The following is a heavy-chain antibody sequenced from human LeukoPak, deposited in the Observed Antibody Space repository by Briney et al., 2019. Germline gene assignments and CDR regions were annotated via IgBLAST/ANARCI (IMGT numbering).Heavy chain of an antibody. Sequence: SGTLSLTCTVSGYSISSYYWSWIRQPPGKGLEWIGYIYYSGSANYNPSLKSRVTISVDTSKNQFSLKLSSVTAADTAVYYCARLNKTPTVYYYDSSGEIDSWGQGTLVTVSS. J-gene: IGHJ4*02. CDR1: GYSISSYY. V-gene: IGHV4-59*08. CDR3: ARLNKTPTVYYYDSSGEIDS. D-gene: IGHD3-22*01. CDR2: IYYSGSA.